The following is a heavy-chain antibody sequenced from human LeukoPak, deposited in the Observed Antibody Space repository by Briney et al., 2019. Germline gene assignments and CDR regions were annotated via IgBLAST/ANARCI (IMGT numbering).Heavy chain of an antibody. CDR2: IYYSGST. J-gene: IGHJ5*02. D-gene: IGHD3-22*01. Sequence: SETLSLTCTVSGGSISRGGYYWSWIRQHPGKGLEWIGYIYYSGSTYYNPSLKSRVTISVDTSKNQFSLKLSSVTAADTAVYYCARDCSSGYLNWFDPWGQGTLVTVSS. V-gene: IGHV4-31*03. CDR1: GGSISRGGYY. CDR3: ARDCSSGYLNWFDP.